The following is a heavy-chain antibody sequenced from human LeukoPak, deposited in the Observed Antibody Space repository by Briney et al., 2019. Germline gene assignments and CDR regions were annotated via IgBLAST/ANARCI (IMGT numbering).Heavy chain of an antibody. D-gene: IGHD1-26*01. Sequence: SETLSLTCTVSGGSISSGSYYWGWIRQPPGKGLEWIGNIYYSGSTYYNPSLKSRVSISVDTSKNQFSLKLTSVTAADTAVYYCARVRGHSGSYYSDYWGQGTLVTVSS. V-gene: IGHV4-39*07. CDR1: GGSISSGSYY. CDR3: ARVRGHSGSYYSDY. CDR2: IYYSGST. J-gene: IGHJ4*02.